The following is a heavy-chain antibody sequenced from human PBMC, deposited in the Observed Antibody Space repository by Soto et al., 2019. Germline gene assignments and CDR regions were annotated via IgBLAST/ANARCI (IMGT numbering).Heavy chain of an antibody. Sequence: SVRVSCKASGGTFSSYAISRVRQAPGQGLEWMGGIIPIFGTANYAQKFQGRVTITADESTSTAYMELSSLRSEDTAVYYCARDLRFLEWFRSPNYYYYYGMDVWGQGTTVTVS. CDR2: IIPIFGTA. D-gene: IGHD3-3*01. V-gene: IGHV1-69*13. J-gene: IGHJ6*02. CDR3: ARDLRFLEWFRSPNYYYYYGMDV. CDR1: GGTFSSYA.